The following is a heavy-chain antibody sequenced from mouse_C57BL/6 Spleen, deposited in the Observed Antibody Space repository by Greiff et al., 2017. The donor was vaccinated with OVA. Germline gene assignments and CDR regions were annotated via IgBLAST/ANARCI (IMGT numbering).Heavy chain of an antibody. J-gene: IGHJ3*01. V-gene: IGHV5-17*01. CDR2: ISSGSSTV. D-gene: IGHD3-3*01. CDR1: GFTFSDYG. CDR3: ARGDVEAWFAY. Sequence: EVHLVESGGGLVKPGGSLKLSCAASGFTFSDYGMHWVRQAPEKGLEWVAYISSGSSTVYYAATVTGRFTITSDNAKNTLFLQMTSLGSEDTAMCYFARGDVEAWFAYWGQGTLVTVSA.